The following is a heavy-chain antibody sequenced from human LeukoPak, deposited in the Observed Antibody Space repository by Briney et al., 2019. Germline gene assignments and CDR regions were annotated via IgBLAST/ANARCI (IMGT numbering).Heavy chain of an antibody. J-gene: IGHJ3*02. Sequence: GGSLRLSCAASGFTFSSDAMSWVRQVPGKGLEWVSAISGGGGSTYYADSVKGRFTISRDNAKNSLYLQMNSLRAEDTAMYYCARVSPESVYSGTNHDAFDIWGQGTRVTVSS. D-gene: IGHD5-12*01. CDR3: ARVSPESVYSGTNHDAFDI. V-gene: IGHV3-23*01. CDR2: ISGGGGST. CDR1: GFTFSSDA.